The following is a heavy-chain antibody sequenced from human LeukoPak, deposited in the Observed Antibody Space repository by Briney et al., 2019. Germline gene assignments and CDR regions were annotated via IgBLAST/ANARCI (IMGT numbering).Heavy chain of an antibody. CDR3: ARDSTTSTFDY. CDR2: IKQDGSDK. J-gene: IGHJ4*02. V-gene: IGHV3-7*01. CDR1: GFTCSSFW. Sequence: GGSLRLSCAASGFTCSSFWMSWVRQAPGKGLEWVANIKQDGSDKYYVDSVKGRFTISRDNAKNSLYLQMNSLRAEDTAVYYCARDSTTSTFDYWGQGTLVTVSS. D-gene: IGHD1-14*01.